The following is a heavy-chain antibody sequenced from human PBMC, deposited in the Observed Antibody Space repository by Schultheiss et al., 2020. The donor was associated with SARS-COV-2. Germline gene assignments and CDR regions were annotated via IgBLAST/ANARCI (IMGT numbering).Heavy chain of an antibody. J-gene: IGHJ4*02. CDR2: INHSGST. D-gene: IGHD1-1*01. Sequence: GSLRLSCAVSGYSISSGYYWSWIRQPAGKGLEWIGEINHSGSTNYNPSLKSRVTISVDTSKNQFSLKLSSVTAADTAVYYCARMKVDWNSDYWGQGTLVTVSS. V-gene: IGHV4-38-2*01. CDR1: GYSISSGYY. CDR3: ARMKVDWNSDY.